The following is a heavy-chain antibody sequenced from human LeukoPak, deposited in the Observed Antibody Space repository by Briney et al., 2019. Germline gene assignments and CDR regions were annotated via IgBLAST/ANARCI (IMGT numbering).Heavy chain of an antibody. CDR3: ARGIFGVVTPNWFDP. CDR1: GGTFSSYA. V-gene: IGHV1-69*05. D-gene: IGHD3-3*01. Sequence: SVKVSCKASGGTFSSYAISWVRQAPGQGLEWMGGIIPIFGTANYAQKFQGRVTITMDESTSTAYMELSSLRSEDTAVYYCARGIFGVVTPNWFDPWGQGTLVTVSS. J-gene: IGHJ5*02. CDR2: IIPIFGTA.